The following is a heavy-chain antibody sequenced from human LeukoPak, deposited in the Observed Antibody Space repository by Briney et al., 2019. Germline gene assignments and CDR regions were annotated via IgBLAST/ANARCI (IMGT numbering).Heavy chain of an antibody. CDR1: GGTFSSYA. CDR3: ARDLGIAAAGTFGY. CDR2: IIPIFGTA. J-gene: IGHJ4*02. D-gene: IGHD6-13*01. V-gene: IGHV1-69*05. Sequence: SVKVSFKASGGTFSSYAISWVRQAPGQGLEWMGGIIPIFGTANYAQKFQGRVTITTDESTSTAYMELSSLRSEDTAVYYCARDLGIAAAGTFGYWGQGTLVTVSS.